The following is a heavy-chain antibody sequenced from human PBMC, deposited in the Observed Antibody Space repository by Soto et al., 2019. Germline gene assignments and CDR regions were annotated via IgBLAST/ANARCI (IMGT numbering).Heavy chain of an antibody. CDR3: ARHGSGSYNNNWFDP. J-gene: IGHJ5*02. CDR2: IYYSGRT. Sequence: QLQLQESGPGLVKPSETLSLTCTVSGGSISSSSYYWGWIRQPPGKGLEWIGRIYYSGRTYYNPSLKSRVTISVDTSKNQFSLKLSSVTAADTAVYYCARHGSGSYNNNWFDPWGQGTLVTASS. D-gene: IGHD3-10*01. CDR1: GGSISSSSYY. V-gene: IGHV4-39*01.